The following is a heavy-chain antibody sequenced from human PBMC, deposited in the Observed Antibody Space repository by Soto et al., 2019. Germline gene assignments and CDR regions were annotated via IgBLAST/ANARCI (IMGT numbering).Heavy chain of an antibody. CDR1: GGSISSYY. CDR3: ARLFGYYYYGMDV. D-gene: IGHD3-10*02. CDR2: IYYSGST. V-gene: IGHV4-59*08. J-gene: IGHJ6*02. Sequence: QVQLQESGPGLVKPSETLSLTCTVSGGSISSYYWSWIRQPPGKGLEWIGYIYYSGSTNYNPSLKSRVTISEDTSKNQFSLKLSSVTAADTAVYYCARLFGYYYYGMDVWGQGTTVTVSS.